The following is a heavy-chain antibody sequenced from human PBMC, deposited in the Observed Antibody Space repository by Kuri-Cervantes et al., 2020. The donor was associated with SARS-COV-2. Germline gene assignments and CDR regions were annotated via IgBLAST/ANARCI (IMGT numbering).Heavy chain of an antibody. CDR2: IIPMFDTA. D-gene: IGHD2-2*01. CDR1: GYTFIRND. J-gene: IGHJ4*02. CDR3: ARDCSGTDCYIIVYGLSD. V-gene: IGHV1-69*13. Sequence: SVKVSCKASGYTFIRNDINWVRQAPGQGLEWMGGIIPMFDTADYAPKFQGRVTVTADESTRTVYMEMSSLRSDDTAVYYCARDCSGTDCYIIVYGLSDWGQGTLVTVSS.